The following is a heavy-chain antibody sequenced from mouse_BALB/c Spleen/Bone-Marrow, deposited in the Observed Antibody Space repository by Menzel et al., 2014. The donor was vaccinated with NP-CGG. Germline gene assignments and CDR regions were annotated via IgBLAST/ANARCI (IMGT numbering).Heavy chain of an antibody. J-gene: IGHJ2*01. Sequence: QVQLQQPGAELVKPGASVKLSCKASGYTFTSYYMYGVKQRPGQGLEWIGEINPSNGGTNFNEKFKSKATLTVDKSSSTAYMQLSSLTSEDSAVYYCTRSTMITYFDYWGQGTTLTVSS. CDR2: INPSNGGT. CDR3: TRSTMITYFDY. CDR1: GYTFTSYY. D-gene: IGHD2-4*01. V-gene: IGHV1S81*02.